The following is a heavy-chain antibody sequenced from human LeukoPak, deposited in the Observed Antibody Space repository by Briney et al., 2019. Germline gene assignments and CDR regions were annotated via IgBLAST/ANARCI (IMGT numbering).Heavy chain of an antibody. D-gene: IGHD2-15*01. Sequence: ASVKVSCKASGYTFTSYGISWVRQAPGQGLEWMGWISAYNGNTNYAQKLQGRVTVTTDTSTSTAYMELRSLRSDDTAVYYCAREGPTPGGYYYMDVWDKGTTVTVSS. CDR3: AREGPTPGGYYYMDV. J-gene: IGHJ6*03. V-gene: IGHV1-18*01. CDR1: GYTFTSYG. CDR2: ISAYNGNT.